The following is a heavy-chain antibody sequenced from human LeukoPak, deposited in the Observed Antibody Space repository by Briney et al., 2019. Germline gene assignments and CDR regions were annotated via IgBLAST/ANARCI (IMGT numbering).Heavy chain of an antibody. D-gene: IGHD6-13*01. J-gene: IGHJ4*02. CDR1: GFTFSNFA. CDR3: VKDPGYSSSWYFDY. V-gene: IGHV3-64D*06. CDR2: ISSNGGAA. Sequence: GGSLRLSCSASGFTFSNFAMHWVRQAPGKGLEYVSTISSNGGAASYADSVKGRFTISRDNSKNTLYLQMSSLRPEDTAVYYCVKDPGYSSSWYFDYWGQGTLVPVSS.